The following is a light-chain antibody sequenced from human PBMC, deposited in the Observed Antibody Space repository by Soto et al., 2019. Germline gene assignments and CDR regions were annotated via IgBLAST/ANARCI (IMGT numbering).Light chain of an antibody. J-gene: IGLJ3*02. CDR2: EDS. Sequence: QSALTQPASVSGSPGQSITISCTGTSSDVGSYNLVSWYQQHPAKAPKLMIYEDSKRPSGVSNRFFGYKSGNTASLTISGLQAEDEADYFCCSYARGSTVVFGGGTKLTVL. CDR3: CSYARGSTVV. CDR1: SSDVGSYNL. V-gene: IGLV2-23*01.